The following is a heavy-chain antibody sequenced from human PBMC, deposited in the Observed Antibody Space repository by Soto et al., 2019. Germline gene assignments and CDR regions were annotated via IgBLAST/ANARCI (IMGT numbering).Heavy chain of an antibody. D-gene: IGHD3-16*01. CDR3: AIVTARSPPKSFDL. Sequence: ASVKVSCKASGYTFTSYGISGVRQAPGQGLEWMGWISAYNGNTNYAQKLQGRVTMTTDTSTSTAYMELRSLRSDDKAVYYCAIVTARSPPKSFDLCGNGILLTVSS. CDR2: ISAYNGNT. CDR1: GYTFTSYG. J-gene: IGHJ5*02. V-gene: IGHV1-18*04.